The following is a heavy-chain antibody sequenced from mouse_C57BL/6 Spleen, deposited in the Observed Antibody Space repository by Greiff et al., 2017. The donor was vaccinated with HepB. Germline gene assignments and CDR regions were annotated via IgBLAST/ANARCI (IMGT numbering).Heavy chain of an antibody. CDR2: LDPENGDT. CDR3: TTSGQYYGSSSWFAY. J-gene: IGHJ3*01. V-gene: IGHV14-4*01. CDR1: GFNIKDDY. D-gene: IGHD1-1*01. Sequence: EVQLQQSGAELVRPGASVKLSCTASGFNIKDDYMHWVKQRPEQGLEWIGWLDPENGDTEYASKFQGKATRTADTSSNPAYLQLSSLTSEDTAVYYCTTSGQYYGSSSWFAYWGQGTLVTVSA.